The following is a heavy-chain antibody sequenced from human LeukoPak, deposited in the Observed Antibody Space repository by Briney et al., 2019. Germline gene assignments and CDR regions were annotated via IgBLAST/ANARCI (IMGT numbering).Heavy chain of an antibody. V-gene: IGHV3-30-3*01. D-gene: IGHD1-1*01. CDR3: ARDGTALDY. J-gene: IGHJ4*02. CDR2: ISYDGSNK. CDR1: GFTFSSCA. Sequence: GGSLRLSCAASGFTFSSCAMHWVRQAPGKGLEWVAVISYDGSNKYYADSVKGRFTISRDNSKNTLYLQMNSLRAEDTAVYYCARDGTALDYWGQGTLVTVSS.